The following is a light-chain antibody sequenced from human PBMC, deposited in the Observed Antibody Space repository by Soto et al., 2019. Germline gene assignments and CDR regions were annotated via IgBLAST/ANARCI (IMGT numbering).Light chain of an antibody. CDR3: QQSYSTPWT. CDR1: QSITNY. V-gene: IGKV1-39*01. Sequence: DIQMTQSPSSLSASVGDRVTITCRASQSITNYLNWYQQKPGKAPKLLIYAASSLQSGVPSRFSGSESGTDXTLSISSLQXEDFXTYYCQQSYSTPWTFGQGTKVEIK. J-gene: IGKJ1*01. CDR2: AAS.